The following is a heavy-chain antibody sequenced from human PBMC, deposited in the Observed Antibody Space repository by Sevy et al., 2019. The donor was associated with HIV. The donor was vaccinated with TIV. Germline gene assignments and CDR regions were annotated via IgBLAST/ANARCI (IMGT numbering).Heavy chain of an antibody. J-gene: IGHJ3*02. Sequence: GSLRLSCAASGFTFSSYWMHWVRQAPGKGLVWVSRINTDGSSTNYADSVKGRFTISRDNAKNTLYLQMNSLRAEDTAVYYCARALGYCSGGSCYFDAFDIWGQGTMVTVSS. D-gene: IGHD2-15*01. V-gene: IGHV3-74*01. CDR2: INTDGSST. CDR1: GFTFSSYW. CDR3: ARALGYCSGGSCYFDAFDI.